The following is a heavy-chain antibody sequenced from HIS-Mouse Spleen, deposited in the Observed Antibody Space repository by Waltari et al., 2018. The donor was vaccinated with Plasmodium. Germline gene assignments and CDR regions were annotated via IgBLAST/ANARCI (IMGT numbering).Heavy chain of an antibody. CDR1: GGSISSSSYY. CDR3: ARVTEFYDAFDI. Sequence: QLQLQESGPGLVKPSETLSLTCTVSGGSISSSSYYWGWIRQPPGKGLEWIGSIYYSGSTYYNPSLKSRVTISVDTSKNQFSLKLSSVTAADTAVYYCARVTEFYDAFDIWGQGTMVTVSS. CDR2: IYYSGST. J-gene: IGHJ3*02. D-gene: IGHD3-3*01. V-gene: IGHV4-39*07.